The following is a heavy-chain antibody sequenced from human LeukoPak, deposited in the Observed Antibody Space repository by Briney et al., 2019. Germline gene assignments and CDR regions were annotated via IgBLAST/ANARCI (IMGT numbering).Heavy chain of an antibody. D-gene: IGHD3-3*01. J-gene: IGHJ3*02. V-gene: IGHV3-21*01. Sequence: AGGSLRLSCAASGFTFSSYSMNWVRQAPGKGLEWVSSISSSSSYIYYTDSVKGRFTISGDNAKNSLYLQMNSLRAEDTAVYYCARDLGAWVRFLEWSSAAFDIWGQGTMVTVSS. CDR3: ARDLGAWVRFLEWSSAAFDI. CDR2: ISSSSSYI. CDR1: GFTFSSYS.